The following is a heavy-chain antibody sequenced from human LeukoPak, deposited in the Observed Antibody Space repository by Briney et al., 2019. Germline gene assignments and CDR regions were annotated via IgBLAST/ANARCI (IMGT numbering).Heavy chain of an antibody. CDR3: ARGGSGNFYY. CDR1: GXTFSGYW. J-gene: IGHJ4*02. CDR2: IGSDGGST. D-gene: IGHD1-26*01. V-gene: IGHV3-74*03. Sequence: PGGSLRLSCTASGXTFSGYWMNWVRQAPGKGQVWVSRIGSDGGSTTYADSVKGRFTISRDNAKNTLYLQMTSLRAEDTAVYYCARGGSGNFYYWGQGTLVTVSS.